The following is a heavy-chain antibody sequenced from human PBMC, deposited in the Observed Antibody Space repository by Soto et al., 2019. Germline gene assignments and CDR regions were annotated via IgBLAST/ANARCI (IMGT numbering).Heavy chain of an antibody. D-gene: IGHD2-15*01. J-gene: IGHJ4*02. CDR1: GFTFSSYG. CDR3: AKSLGYCSGGSCYYADY. CDR2: ISYDGSNK. V-gene: IGHV3-30*18. Sequence: GGSLRLSCAASGFTFSSYGMHWVRQAPGKGLEWVAVISYDGSNKYYADSVKGRFTISRDNSKNTLYLQMNSLRAEDTAVYYCAKSLGYCSGGSCYYADYWGQGTLVTVSS.